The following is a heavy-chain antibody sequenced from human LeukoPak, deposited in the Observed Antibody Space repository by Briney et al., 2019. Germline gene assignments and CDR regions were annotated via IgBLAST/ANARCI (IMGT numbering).Heavy chain of an antibody. Sequence: SETLSLTCAVYGGSFSGYYWSWLRQPPGKGLEWIGEINHSGSTNYNPSLKSRVTISVDTSKNQFSLKLSSLTAADTAVYYCARGPWVAAAGPGVVDVWGKGTTVTVSS. CDR2: INHSGST. D-gene: IGHD6-13*01. CDR1: GGSFSGYY. J-gene: IGHJ6*04. CDR3: ARGPWVAAAGPGVVDV. V-gene: IGHV4-34*01.